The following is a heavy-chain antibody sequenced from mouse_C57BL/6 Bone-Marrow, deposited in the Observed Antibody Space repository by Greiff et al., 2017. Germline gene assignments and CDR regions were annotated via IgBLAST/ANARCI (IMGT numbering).Heavy chain of an antibody. D-gene: IGHD1-1*01. J-gene: IGHJ2*01. V-gene: IGHV1-69*01. CDR3: ARGTTVVATGDY. CDR1: GYTFTSYW. CDR2: IDPSDSYT. Sequence: VQLQQPGAELVMPGASVKLSCKASGYTFTSYWMHWVKQRPGQGLEWIGEIDPSDSYTNCNQKFKGKSTLTVDKSSSTAYMQLSSLTSEDSAVYYCARGTTVVATGDYWGQGTTLTVSS.